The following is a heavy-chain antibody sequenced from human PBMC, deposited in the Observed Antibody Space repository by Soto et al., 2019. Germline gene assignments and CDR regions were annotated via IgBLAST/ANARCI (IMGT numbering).Heavy chain of an antibody. J-gene: IGHJ4*02. Sequence: EVQVVESGGGLIQPGGSLRLSCVVSGFTVSSTNYMSWVRQAPGKGLEWVSVIYSGGTTFYADSVKGRFTISRDNSKNTLYLQMSSLRAEGTAVYYCPGYGYWGQGTLVTVSS. CDR3: PGYGY. V-gene: IGHV3-53*01. CDR1: GFTVSSTNY. D-gene: IGHD5-12*01. CDR2: IYSGGTT.